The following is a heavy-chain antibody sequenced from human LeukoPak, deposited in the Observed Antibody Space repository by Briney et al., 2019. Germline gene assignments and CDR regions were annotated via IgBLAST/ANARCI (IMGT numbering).Heavy chain of an antibody. CDR2: ITSGGDYI. CDR1: GFTFNTFN. CDR3: ARGHYDVLAASYKWTPDY. J-gene: IGHJ4*02. D-gene: IGHD3-9*01. V-gene: IGHV3-21*01. Sequence: GGSLRLSCAASGFTFNTFNMNWVRQAPGKGLEWVSSITSGGDYIYYADSVKGRFTTSRDNAKNSLSPQLNSLRVEDTAVYYCARGHYDVLAASYKWTPDYWGQGTLVTVSS.